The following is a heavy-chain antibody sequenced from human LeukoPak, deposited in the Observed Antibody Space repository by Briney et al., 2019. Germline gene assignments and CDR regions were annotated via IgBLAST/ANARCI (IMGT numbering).Heavy chain of an antibody. D-gene: IGHD6-13*01. V-gene: IGHV4-59*11. CDR1: GGSLSSHY. J-gene: IGHJ1*01. CDR3: AREGGSSSWYVTEYFQH. CDR2: IYYNGRT. Sequence: SETLSLTCSVSGGSLSSHYWSWIRQPPGKGLEWIGYIYYNGRTNYSPSLKSRVTISVDTSKNQVSLKLTSVTAADTAVYYCAREGGSSSWYVTEYFQHWGQGTLVTVSS.